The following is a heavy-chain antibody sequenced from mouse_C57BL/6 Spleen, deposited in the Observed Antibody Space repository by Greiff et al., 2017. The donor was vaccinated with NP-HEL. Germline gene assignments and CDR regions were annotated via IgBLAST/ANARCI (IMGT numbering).Heavy chain of an antibody. CDR1: GYTFTSYW. CDR2: IDPSDSYT. D-gene: IGHD3-2*02. V-gene: IGHV1-59*01. J-gene: IGHJ1*03. Sequence: QVQLQQPGAELVRPGTSVKLSCKASGYTFTSYWMHWVKQRPGQGLEWIGVIDPSDSYTNYNQKFKGKATLTVDTSSSTAYMQLSSLTSEDSAVYYCARTAQATGYFDVWGTGTTVTVSS. CDR3: ARTAQATGYFDV.